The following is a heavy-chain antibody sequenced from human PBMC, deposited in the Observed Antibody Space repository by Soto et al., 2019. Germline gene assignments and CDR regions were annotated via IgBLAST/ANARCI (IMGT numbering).Heavy chain of an antibody. J-gene: IGHJ4*02. Sequence: EVQLVQSGAEVKKPGESLRISCKGSGYSFTRFWITWVRQMPGKGLEWMGKIDPSDSYSNNNPSFQGHVTMSADKSTNTAYLQWSRLAASDTAMYYCAIFSKMYDQPFDYWGQGTLVTVSS. D-gene: IGHD1-1*01. V-gene: IGHV5-10-1*01. CDR1: GYSFTRFW. CDR2: IDPSDSYS. CDR3: AIFSKMYDQPFDY.